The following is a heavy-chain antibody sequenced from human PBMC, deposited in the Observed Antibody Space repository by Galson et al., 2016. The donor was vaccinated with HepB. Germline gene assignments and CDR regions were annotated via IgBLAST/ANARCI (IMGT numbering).Heavy chain of an antibody. V-gene: IGHV3-33*01. CDR2: MWYDGSYK. D-gene: IGHD1-14*01. CDR3: ARSPPDKRPWFYYGMDV. J-gene: IGHJ6*02. Sequence: SLRLSCAASGFALRTYGTHWVRQAPGKGLEWVAVMWYDGSYKYYADSVEGRFTISRDNSKNMLYLQMNSLTGEDTAVYYCARSPPDKRPWFYYGMDVWGQGTTVTVSS. CDR1: GFALRTYG.